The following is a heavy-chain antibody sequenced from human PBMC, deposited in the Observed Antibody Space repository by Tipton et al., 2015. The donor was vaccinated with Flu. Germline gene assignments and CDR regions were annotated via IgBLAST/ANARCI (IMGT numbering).Heavy chain of an antibody. Sequence: TLSLTCTISGHSISSDYYWGWIRQSPGKGLEWIGNIFHTGSTYHNPSLKSRVTISVDTVKNQFSQRLSSVTAADTAVYYCARSTYYYGSGSSDYWGQGTLVTVSS. CDR2: IFHTGST. D-gene: IGHD3-10*01. CDR1: GHSISSDYY. J-gene: IGHJ4*02. V-gene: IGHV4-38-2*02. CDR3: ARSTYYYGSGSSDY.